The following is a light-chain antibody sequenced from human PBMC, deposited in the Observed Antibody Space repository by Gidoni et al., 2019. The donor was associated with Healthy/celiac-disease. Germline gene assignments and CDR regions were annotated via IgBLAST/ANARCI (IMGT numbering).Light chain of an antibody. Sequence: EIVLTQSPGTLSLSPWERATLSCRASQSVSSSYLAWYQQKPGQAPRLLIYGASSRATGIPDRFSGSGSGTDFTLTIRRLETEDFAVYYCQQYGSSPRTFXGXTKVEIK. V-gene: IGKV3-20*01. J-gene: IGKJ4*01. CDR1: QSVSSSY. CDR2: GAS. CDR3: QQYGSSPRT.